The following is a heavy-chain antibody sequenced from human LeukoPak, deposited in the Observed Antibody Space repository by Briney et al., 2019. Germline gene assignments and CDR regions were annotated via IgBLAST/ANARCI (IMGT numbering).Heavy chain of an antibody. CDR2: IYYSGST. V-gene: IGHV4-39*01. CDR3: ARHTTTADYDMDV. J-gene: IGHJ6*02. CDR1: GGSISSSSYY. Sequence: LETLSLTCTVSGGSISSSSYYWGWIRQPPGKGLEWIGSIYYSGSTYYNPSLKSRVTISVDTSKNQFSLKLSSVTAADTAVHYCARHTTTADYDMDVWGQGTTVTVSS. D-gene: IGHD4-11*01.